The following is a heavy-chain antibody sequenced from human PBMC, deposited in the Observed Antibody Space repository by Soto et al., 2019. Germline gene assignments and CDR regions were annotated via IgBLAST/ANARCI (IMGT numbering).Heavy chain of an antibody. CDR1: GDSVSRNGAA. D-gene: IGHD4-4*01. V-gene: IGHV6-1*01. CDR3: ARDPPGFHSAFDF. CDR2: TYYRSRWYS. Sequence: SPTLSLSCAISGDSVSRNGAAWNWIRQSPWRGLEWLGRTYYRSRWYSDYAPSVKSRIPVNPDTSQNPFSLQLNSVTPEDTAIYYCARDPPGFHSAFDFWGQGTLVTVSS. J-gene: IGHJ4*02.